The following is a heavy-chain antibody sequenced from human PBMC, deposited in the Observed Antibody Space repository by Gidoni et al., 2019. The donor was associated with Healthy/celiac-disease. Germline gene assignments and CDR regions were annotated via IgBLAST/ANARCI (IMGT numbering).Heavy chain of an antibody. V-gene: IGHV4-61*01. J-gene: IGHJ6*02. CDR1: GGSVSSGSYY. D-gene: IGHD6-13*01. Sequence: QVQLQESGPGLVKPSETLSLTCTVSGGSVSSGSYYWSWIRQPPGKGLEWIGYIYYSGSTNYNPSLKSRVTISVDTSKNQFPLKLSSVTAADTAVYYCARGFERIAAAGTNYYYGMDVWGQGTTVTVSS. CDR2: IYYSGST. CDR3: ARGFERIAAAGTNYYYGMDV.